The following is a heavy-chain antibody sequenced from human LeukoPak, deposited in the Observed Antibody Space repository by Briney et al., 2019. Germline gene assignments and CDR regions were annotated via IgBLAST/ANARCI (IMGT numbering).Heavy chain of an antibody. J-gene: IGHJ4*02. CDR2: IKPNGSEK. D-gene: IGHD2-8*02. CDR3: ASYLYWWSDLGY. Sequence: GGSLRLSCAASGLTFSDDWMTGVRQAPRKRLGWVANIKPNGSEKYNTASVKGRFTISRDNAKNSLYLQMNSLRVEDTAVYYCASYLYWWSDLGYWGQGTLVTVSS. CDR1: GLTFSDDW. V-gene: IGHV3-7*01.